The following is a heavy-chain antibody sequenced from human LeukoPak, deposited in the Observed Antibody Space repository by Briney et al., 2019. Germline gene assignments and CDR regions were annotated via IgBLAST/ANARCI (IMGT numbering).Heavy chain of an antibody. D-gene: IGHD1-26*01. CDR2: INTSGGT. CDR1: AGSISSYY. J-gene: IGHJ4*02. CDR3: ARDPFRSSLDS. Sequence: PSETLSLTCTVSAGSISSYYWNWIRQPAGKGLEWIGRINTSGGTSYNPSLKSRVTMSVDTSKNQFSLKLNSVTAADTAVYYCARDPFRSSLDSWGQGTLVTVSS. V-gene: IGHV4-4*07.